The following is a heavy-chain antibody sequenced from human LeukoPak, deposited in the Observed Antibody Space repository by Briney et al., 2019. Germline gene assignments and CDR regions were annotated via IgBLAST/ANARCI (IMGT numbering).Heavy chain of an antibody. CDR1: GGTFSSYA. Sequence: SVKVSCKASGGTFSSYAISWVRQAPGQGLEWMGGIIPIFGTANYAQKFQGRVTITADESTSTAYMELSSLRSEDTAVYYCARGNCGGDCYRPTGAINRFDPWGQGTLVTVSS. D-gene: IGHD2-21*02. J-gene: IGHJ5*02. CDR3: ARGNCGGDCYRPTGAINRFDP. CDR2: IIPIFGTA. V-gene: IGHV1-69*13.